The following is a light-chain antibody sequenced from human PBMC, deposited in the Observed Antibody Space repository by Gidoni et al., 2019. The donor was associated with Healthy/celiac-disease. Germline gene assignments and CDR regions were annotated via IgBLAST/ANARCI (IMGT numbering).Light chain of an antibody. CDR2: GAS. CDR1: QSVSSSY. V-gene: IGKV3-20*01. CDR3: QQYGSSPPYT. Sequence: VLTQSPGTLSLSPGERATLSGRASQSVSSSYLAWYQQKPGQAPRLLIYGASSRATGIPDRFSGSGSGTDFTLTISRLEPEDFAVYYCQQYGSSPPYTFGQGTKLEIK. J-gene: IGKJ2*01.